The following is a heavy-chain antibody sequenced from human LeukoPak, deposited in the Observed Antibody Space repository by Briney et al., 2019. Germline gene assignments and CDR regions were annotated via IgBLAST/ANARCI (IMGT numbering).Heavy chain of an antibody. V-gene: IGHV3-30*04. CDR1: GFTFSSYA. Sequence: GGSLRLSCAASGFTFSSYATHWVRQAPGKGLEWVAVISYDGSNKYYADSVKGRFTISRDNSKNTLYLQMNSLRAEDTAVYYCARGISGSGYYHFDYWGQGTLVTVSS. D-gene: IGHD3-3*01. CDR3: ARGISGSGYYHFDY. CDR2: ISYDGSNK. J-gene: IGHJ4*02.